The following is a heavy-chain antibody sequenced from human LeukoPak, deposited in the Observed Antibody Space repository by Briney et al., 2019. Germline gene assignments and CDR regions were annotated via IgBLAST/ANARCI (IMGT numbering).Heavy chain of an antibody. Sequence: GGSLRLTCAASGFTFDDYAMHWVRLAPGKGLEWVSGISWNSGNIAYADSVNGRFTISRDNAKNSLYMQMNSLRPEDTALYYCAKARYSSTWYADYWGQGILVTVSP. CDR3: AKARYSSTWYADY. J-gene: IGHJ4*02. D-gene: IGHD6-13*01. CDR1: GFTFDDYA. CDR2: ISWNSGNI. V-gene: IGHV3-9*01.